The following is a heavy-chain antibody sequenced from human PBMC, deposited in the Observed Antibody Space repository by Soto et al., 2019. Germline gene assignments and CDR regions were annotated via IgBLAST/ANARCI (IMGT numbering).Heavy chain of an antibody. J-gene: IGHJ5*02. Sequence: EVQLVESGGGLVQPGGSLRLSCAASGFTFSSYSMNWVRQAPGKGLEWVSYISSSSSTIYYADSVKGRFTISRDNAKNSLYLQMNSLRAEDTAVYYCASIITGTTFNWSDPWGQGTLVTVSS. CDR1: GFTFSSYS. CDR2: ISSSSSTI. V-gene: IGHV3-48*01. CDR3: ASIITGTTFNWSDP. D-gene: IGHD1-20*01.